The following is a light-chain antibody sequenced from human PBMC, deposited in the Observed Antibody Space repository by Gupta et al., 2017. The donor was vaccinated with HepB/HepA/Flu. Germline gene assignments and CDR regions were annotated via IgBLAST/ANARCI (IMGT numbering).Light chain of an antibody. CDR2: EVS. J-gene: IGLJ2*01. Sequence: QSALTQPAPVAGSPGPSITISCTGTSSDVGGYNYVSWYQQHPGKAPKLMIYEVSNRPSGVSNRFSGSKSGNTASLTISGLQAEDEADYYCSSYTSSSTEVFGGGTKMTVL. CDR1: SSDVGGYNY. V-gene: IGLV2-14*01. CDR3: SSYTSSSTEV.